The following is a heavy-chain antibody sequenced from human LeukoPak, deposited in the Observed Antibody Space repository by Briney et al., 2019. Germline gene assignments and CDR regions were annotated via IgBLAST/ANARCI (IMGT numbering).Heavy chain of an antibody. CDR3: VRPGGSSWYPDY. Sequence: GESLKISCRGSEYRFTNYWIGWVRQMPGKGLEWMGIIYPGDSDIRYSPSFQGQVTISADKSISTAYLQCNRLKASDTAMYYCVRPGGSSWYPDYWGQGTLVIVSS. CDR1: EYRFTNYW. V-gene: IGHV5-51*01. D-gene: IGHD6-13*01. J-gene: IGHJ4*02. CDR2: IYPGDSDI.